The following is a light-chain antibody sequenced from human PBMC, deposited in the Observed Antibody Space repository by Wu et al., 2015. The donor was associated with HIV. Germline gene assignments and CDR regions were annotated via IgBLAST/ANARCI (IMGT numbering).Light chain of an antibody. V-gene: IGKV1-39*01. Sequence: DIQMTQSPSSLSASVGDRVTITCRASQSISSYLNWYQQRPGKAPKLLIYAASSLQSGVPSRFSGSGSGTDFTLTLSSLQPEDFAIYYCQQSYSTPPYSFGQGTKLEIK. CDR3: QQSYSTPPYS. J-gene: IGKJ2*03. CDR2: AAS. CDR1: QSISSY.